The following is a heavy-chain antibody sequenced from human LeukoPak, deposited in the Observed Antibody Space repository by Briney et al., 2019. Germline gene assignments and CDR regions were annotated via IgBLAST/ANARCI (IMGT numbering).Heavy chain of an antibody. V-gene: IGHV3-21*01. Sequence: GGSLRLSCAASGFTFRNYYMDWVRQAPGKGLEWVSSISSGSSYIYYADSLKGRFTISRDNAKNSLYLQMNSLRAEDTAVYYCATGVRGYNSALDYWGQGTLVTVSP. CDR3: ATGVRGYNSALDY. J-gene: IGHJ4*02. CDR2: ISSGSSYI. D-gene: IGHD6-19*01. CDR1: GFTFRNYY.